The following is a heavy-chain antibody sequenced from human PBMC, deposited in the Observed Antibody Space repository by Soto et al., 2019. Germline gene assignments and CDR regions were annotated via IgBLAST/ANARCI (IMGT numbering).Heavy chain of an antibody. CDR1: GGSISSYY. CDR3: ARMVRGVAYFDY. D-gene: IGHD3-10*01. Sequence: ASETLSLTCTVSGGSISSYYWSWIRQPPGKGLEWIGYIYYSGSTNYNPSLKSRVTISVDTSKNQFSLKLSSVTAADTAVYYCARMVRGVAYFDYWGQGILVTVSS. V-gene: IGHV4-59*01. J-gene: IGHJ4*02. CDR2: IYYSGST.